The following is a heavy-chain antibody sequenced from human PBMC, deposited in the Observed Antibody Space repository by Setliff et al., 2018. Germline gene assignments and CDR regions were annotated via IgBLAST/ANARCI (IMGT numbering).Heavy chain of an antibody. J-gene: IGHJ5*01. Sequence: ASVKVSCKASGYTFTSFFHQWVRQAPGQGLEWLGWINSNSGSATYAQKFQGRVTMTRDTSINTVYMELKSLTSDDSAVYYCAREVPGYSGALDFWGRGTLVTVSS. V-gene: IGHV1-2*02. CDR3: AREVPGYSGALDF. D-gene: IGHD5-12*01. CDR2: INSNSGSA. CDR1: GYTFTSFF.